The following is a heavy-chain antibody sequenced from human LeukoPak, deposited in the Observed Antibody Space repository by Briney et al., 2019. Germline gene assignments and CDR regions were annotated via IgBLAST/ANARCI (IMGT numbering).Heavy chain of an antibody. D-gene: IGHD3-16*02. Sequence: GASVKVSCKASGGTFSSYAISWVRQAPGQGLEWMGGIIPIFGTANYAQKFQGRVTITADKSTSTAYMELSSLRSEDTAVYYCARGDYDYVWGSYRYLYGDYWGQGTLVTVSS. CDR1: GGTFSSYA. V-gene: IGHV1-69*06. CDR2: IIPIFGTA. CDR3: ARGDYDYVWGSYRYLYGDY. J-gene: IGHJ4*02.